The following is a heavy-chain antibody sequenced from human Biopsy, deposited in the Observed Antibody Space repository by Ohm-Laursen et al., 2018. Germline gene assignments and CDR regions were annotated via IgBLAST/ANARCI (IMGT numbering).Heavy chain of an antibody. V-gene: IGHV1-24*01. CDR3: AADINVWNVNY. D-gene: IGHD1-1*01. J-gene: IGHJ4*02. CDR1: GYSVTELS. CDR2: FAPENGRI. Sequence: SVKVSCKVSGYSVTELSMHWVRQAPGQGLEWMGGFAPENGRIVYSQKFQGRVTMTEDTSTNTAYMEVWRLRSDDTAVYYCAADINVWNVNYWGQGTQVIVS.